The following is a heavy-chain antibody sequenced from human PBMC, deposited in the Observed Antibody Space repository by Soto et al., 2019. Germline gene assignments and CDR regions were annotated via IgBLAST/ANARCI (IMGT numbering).Heavy chain of an antibody. CDR3: AREADDSSGYYLY. Sequence: SETLSLTCAVSGYSISSDYYWGWIRQPPGKGLEWIGSIYHSGSTYYNPSLKSRVTISVDTSKNQFSLKLSSVTAADTAVYYCAREADDSSGYYLYWGQGTLVTVSS. CDR2: IYHSGST. J-gene: IGHJ4*02. CDR1: GYSISSDYY. D-gene: IGHD3-22*01. V-gene: IGHV4-38-2*01.